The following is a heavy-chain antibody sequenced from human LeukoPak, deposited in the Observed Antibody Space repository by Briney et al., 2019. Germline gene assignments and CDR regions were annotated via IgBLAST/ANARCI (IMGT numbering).Heavy chain of an antibody. CDR1: GRTFSSYS. J-gene: IGHJ4*02. CDR2: ILPIFGKA. CDR3: ARVGWVQPNWNFDY. D-gene: IGHD5-24*01. V-gene: IGHV1-69*06. Sequence: PSVKVSCKVSGRTFSSYSISWVRQAPGQGLEWMGGILPIFGKANYAQKFQGRVTITADKSTSTAYMELSSLRSEDTAVYYCARVGWVQPNWNFDYWGQGTLVTVSS.